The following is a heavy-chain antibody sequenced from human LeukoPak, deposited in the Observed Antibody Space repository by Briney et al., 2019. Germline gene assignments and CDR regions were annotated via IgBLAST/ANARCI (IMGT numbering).Heavy chain of an antibody. CDR2: INPNSGGT. D-gene: IGHD3-10*01. CDR1: GYTFTGYY. CDR3: ERDYDSGCGSYDY. J-gene: IGHJ4*02. Sequence: ASVKVSCKASGYTFTGYYMHWVRQAPGQGLEWMGRINPNSGGTNYAQKFQGRVTMTRDTSINTAYMELSRLRSDDTAVYYCERDYDSGCGSYDYWGQGTLVTVSS. V-gene: IGHV1-2*06.